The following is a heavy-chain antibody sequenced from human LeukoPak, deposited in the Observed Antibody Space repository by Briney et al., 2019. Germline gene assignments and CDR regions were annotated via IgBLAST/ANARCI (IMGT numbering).Heavy chain of an antibody. J-gene: IGHJ4*02. V-gene: IGHV3-7*03. CDR1: GFTFSNYW. CDR2: INQGENEK. Sequence: GGSLKLSCAASGFTFSNYWMTWVRQAPGKGLEWVANINQGENEKYYVDSVRGRFTISRDNTNSSVNLQMNSLRAEDTAVYYCARERDGRYFDYWGQGILVTVSS. CDR3: ARERDGRYFDY.